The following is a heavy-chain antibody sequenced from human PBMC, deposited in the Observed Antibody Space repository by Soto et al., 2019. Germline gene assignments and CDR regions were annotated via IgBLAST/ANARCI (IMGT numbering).Heavy chain of an antibody. CDR1: GITFSGYW. D-gene: IGHD3-10*01. J-gene: IGHJ4*02. V-gene: IGHV3-74*03. CDR3: TTDYYGSQNH. CDR2: INTYGSDT. Sequence: EVQLVESGGGLVEPGGSLRLSCAASGITFSGYWMQWVRQGPGKGPVWVSRINTYGSDTKYADSVKGRFTISRDNVKNTLYLQMSSLRAEDTAVYYCTTDYYGSQNHWGQGTLVTVSS.